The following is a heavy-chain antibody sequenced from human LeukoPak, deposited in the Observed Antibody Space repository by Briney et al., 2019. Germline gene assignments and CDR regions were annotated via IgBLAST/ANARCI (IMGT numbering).Heavy chain of an antibody. CDR2: VSGSGANT. J-gene: IGHJ4*02. Sequence: GGSLRLSCAASGFTFSNYGMGWVRQTPGKGLEWLSSVSGSGANTYYADSVKGRFTIPRDNSRDRIYLQMNSLRTDDTAVYYCARLQPLVIPAAKLGFDYWGQGTLVTVSS. V-gene: IGHV3-23*01. D-gene: IGHD2-2*01. CDR1: GFTFSNYG. CDR3: ARLQPLVIPAAKLGFDY.